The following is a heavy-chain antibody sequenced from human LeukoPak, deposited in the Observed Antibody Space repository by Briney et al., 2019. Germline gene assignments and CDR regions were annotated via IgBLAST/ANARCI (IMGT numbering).Heavy chain of an antibody. D-gene: IGHD2-8*01. V-gene: IGHV3-7*01. J-gene: IGHJ4*02. CDR3: ARVKVSRMFDY. CDR1: GFTFSSYW. CDR2: IKQDGSEK. Sequence: GGSLRLSCAASGFTFSSYWMSWVRQAPGKGLEWVANIKQDGSEKYYVDSVKGRFTISRDNAKNSLYLQMNSLRAEDTAVYHCARVKVSRMFDYWGQGTLVTVSS.